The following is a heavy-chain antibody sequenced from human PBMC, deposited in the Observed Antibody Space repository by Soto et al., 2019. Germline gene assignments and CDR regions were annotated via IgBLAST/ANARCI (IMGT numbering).Heavy chain of an antibody. J-gene: IGHJ6*02. CDR1: WFTFGSHC. Sequence: LSTAASWFTFGSHCIRRISKAKGKGLEWVAVISYDGSNKYYADSVKGRFTISRDNSKNTLYLQMNSLRAEDTAVYYCAKEHLGAAAGNRAKAYYYYYGMDVCGQGTTVNGSS. CDR3: AKEHLGAAAGNRAKAYYYYYGMDV. D-gene: IGHD6-13*01. V-gene: IGHV3-30*18. CDR2: ISYDGSNK.